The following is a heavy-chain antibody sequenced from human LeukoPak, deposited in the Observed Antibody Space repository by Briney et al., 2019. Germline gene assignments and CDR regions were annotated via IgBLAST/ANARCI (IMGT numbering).Heavy chain of an antibody. Sequence: GGSLRLSCAASGFTVSSNYMSWVRQAPGKGLEWVSVIYSGGSTYYADSVKGRFTIPRDNSKNTLYLQMNSLRAEDTAVYYCARDPTVPDYYYYGMDVWGQGTTVTVSS. CDR3: ARDPTVPDYYYYGMDV. J-gene: IGHJ6*02. CDR2: IYSGGST. D-gene: IGHD4-17*01. CDR1: GFTVSSNY. V-gene: IGHV3-66*02.